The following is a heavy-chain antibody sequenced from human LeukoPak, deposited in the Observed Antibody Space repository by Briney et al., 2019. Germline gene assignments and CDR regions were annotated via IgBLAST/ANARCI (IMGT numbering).Heavy chain of an antibody. V-gene: IGHV3-30*18. CDR1: GFTFSSYS. CDR2: ISNDGSNK. CDR3: AKGGGSIGRSYYFDY. Sequence: PGGSLRLSCAASGFTFSSYSMNWVRQAPGKGLEWVAAISNDGSNKFYTDSVKGRFTISRDNPKSTMNLQMNSLRAEDTAVYYCAKGGGSIGRSYYFDYWGQGILVTVSS. J-gene: IGHJ4*02. D-gene: IGHD2-15*01.